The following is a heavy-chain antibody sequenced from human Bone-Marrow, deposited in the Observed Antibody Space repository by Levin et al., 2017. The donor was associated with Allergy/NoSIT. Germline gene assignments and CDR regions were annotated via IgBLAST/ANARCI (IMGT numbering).Heavy chain of an antibody. Sequence: LSLTCAASGFTFSDYAMSWVRQAPGKGLEWVSAISGDGGNRYYANSVRGRFTISRDNSQKMLYLQMNSLRVEDTALYYCANSWSYCGKNCYTYNFDYWGQGMLVAVSS. D-gene: IGHD2-21*01. V-gene: IGHV3-23*01. CDR1: GFTFSDYA. CDR2: ISGDGGNR. CDR3: ANSWSYCGKNCYTYNFDY. J-gene: IGHJ4*02.